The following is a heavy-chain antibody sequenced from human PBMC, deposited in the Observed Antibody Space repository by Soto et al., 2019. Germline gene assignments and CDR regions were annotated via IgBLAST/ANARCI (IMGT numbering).Heavy chain of an antibody. CDR3: AKDGAYCIGIGCRDYYHYMAF. V-gene: IGHV3-21*01. CDR2: ISGSSSYI. Sequence: GGSLRLSCAASGFSFSDYSMNWVRQAPGKGLEWVSSISGSSSYIYYTDSLKGRFTVSRDNANKSLYVQMNSLRAEDTAVYYCAKDGAYCIGIGCRDYYHYMAFWGKGTSVTVSS. J-gene: IGHJ6*03. CDR1: GFSFSDYS. D-gene: IGHD2-15*01.